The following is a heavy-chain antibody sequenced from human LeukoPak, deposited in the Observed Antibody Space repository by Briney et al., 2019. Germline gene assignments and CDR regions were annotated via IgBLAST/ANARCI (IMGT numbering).Heavy chain of an antibody. CDR1: GYTFTGYY. V-gene: IGHV1-2*02. D-gene: IGHD6-6*01. CDR2: INPNSRGT. Sequence: ASVKVSCKASGYTFTGYYMHWVRQAPGQGLEWMGWINPNSRGTNYAQKFQGGVTMTRDTSISRAYMELSRLRSDDTAVYYCARVRTLKNAIAARYFDYWGQGTLVTVSS. CDR3: ARVRTLKNAIAARYFDY. J-gene: IGHJ4*02.